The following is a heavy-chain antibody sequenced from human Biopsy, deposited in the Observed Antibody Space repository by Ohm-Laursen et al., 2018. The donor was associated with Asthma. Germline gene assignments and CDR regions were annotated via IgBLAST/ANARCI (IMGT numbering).Heavy chain of an antibody. CDR2: ISYTGNT. J-gene: IGHJ4*02. CDR3: ARHWSWGSFFDY. D-gene: IGHD7-27*01. V-gene: IGHV4-39*01. CDR1: GGSMSSSSYS. Sequence: SETLSLTCAASGGSMSSSSYSWGWIRQPPGKGLEWIGSISYTGNTDIPSLRSRVTLSVDTSENNFSLKLTTVTAADTAVSYCARHWSWGSFFDYWGQGMLVTVSS.